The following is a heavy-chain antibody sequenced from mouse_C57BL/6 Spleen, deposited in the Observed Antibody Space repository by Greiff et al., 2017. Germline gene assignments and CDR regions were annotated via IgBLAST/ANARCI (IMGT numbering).Heavy chain of an antibody. CDR1: GYTFTSYW. CDR3: ARRGTKVVGAMDY. V-gene: IGHV1-50*01. Sequence: QVQLQQSGAELVKPGASVKLSCKASGYTFTSYWMQWVKQRPGQGLEWIGEIDPSDSYTNYNQKFKGKATLTVDTSSSTAYMQLSSLTSEDSAVXYSARRGTKVVGAMDYWGQGTSVTVSS. J-gene: IGHJ4*01. D-gene: IGHD1-1*01. CDR2: IDPSDSYT.